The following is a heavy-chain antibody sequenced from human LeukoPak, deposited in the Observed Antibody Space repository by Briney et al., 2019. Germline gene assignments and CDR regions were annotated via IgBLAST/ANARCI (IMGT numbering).Heavy chain of an antibody. Sequence: SQTLSLTCAISGDSVSSNSAAWNWIRQSPSRGLEWLGRTYYRSKWHNDYAVSVKSRITINADTSNNQFSLHLNSVTPEDTAVYYCARGEGRRFYYYYMDVWDKGTTVTVSS. CDR2: TYYRSKWHN. CDR3: ARGEGRRFYYYYMDV. J-gene: IGHJ6*03. CDR1: GDSVSSNSAA. V-gene: IGHV6-1*01.